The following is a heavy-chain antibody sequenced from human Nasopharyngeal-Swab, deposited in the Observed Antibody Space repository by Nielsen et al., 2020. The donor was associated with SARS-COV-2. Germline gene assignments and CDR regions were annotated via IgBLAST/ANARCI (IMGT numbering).Heavy chain of an antibody. D-gene: IGHD3-22*01. CDR1: GYTFTNYA. V-gene: IGHV7-4-1*02. CDR3: VRDVMSSSMIDWFDP. Sequence: ASVKVSCKSSGYTFTNYAMNWVRQAPGQGLEWMGLVNTTTGTPTYAQGFTGRLVFSLDTSVSTAYLEISNLQPEDTAVFYCVRDVMSSSMIDWFDPWGQGTLVTVSS. J-gene: IGHJ5*02. CDR2: VNTTTGTP.